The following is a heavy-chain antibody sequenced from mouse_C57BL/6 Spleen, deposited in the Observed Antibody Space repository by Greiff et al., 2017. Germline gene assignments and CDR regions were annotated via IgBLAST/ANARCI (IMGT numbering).Heavy chain of an antibody. Sequence: QVQLQQSGAELARPGASVKMSCKASGYTFTSYTMHWVKQRPGQGLEWIGYINPSSGYTKYNQKFKVKATLTADKSSSTAYMQLSSLTSEDSAVYYCARSYYYGSSPYYAMDYWGQGTTVTVSS. V-gene: IGHV1-4*01. J-gene: IGHJ4*01. CDR1: GYTFTSYT. CDR3: ARSYYYGSSPYYAMDY. D-gene: IGHD1-1*01. CDR2: INPSSGYT.